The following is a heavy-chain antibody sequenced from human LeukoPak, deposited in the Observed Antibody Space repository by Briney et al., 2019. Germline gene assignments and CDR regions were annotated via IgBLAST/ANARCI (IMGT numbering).Heavy chain of an antibody. D-gene: IGHD1-1*01. CDR2: INPNSGGT. Sequence: GASVKVSCKASGYTFTGYYMHWVRQAPGQGLEWMGWINPNSGGTNYAQKFQGRVTMTRDTSITTAYMELSRLRSDDTAVYYCARDLESGWNQYYYYYYGMDVWGQGTTVTVSS. CDR3: ARDLESGWNQYYYYYYGMDV. V-gene: IGHV1-2*02. CDR1: GYTFTGYY. J-gene: IGHJ6*02.